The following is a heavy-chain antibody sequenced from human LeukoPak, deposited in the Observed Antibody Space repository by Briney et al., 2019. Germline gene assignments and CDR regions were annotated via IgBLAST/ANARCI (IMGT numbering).Heavy chain of an antibody. CDR1: GYTLTELS. Sequence: ASVKASCKVSGYTLTELSMHWVRQAPGKGLEWMGGFDPEDGETIYAQKFQGRVTMTEDTSTDTAYMELSSLRSEDTAVYYCATVGYCSSTSCSMYNWFDPWGQGTLVTVSS. V-gene: IGHV1-24*01. CDR3: ATVGYCSSTSCSMYNWFDP. J-gene: IGHJ5*02. CDR2: FDPEDGET. D-gene: IGHD2-2*01.